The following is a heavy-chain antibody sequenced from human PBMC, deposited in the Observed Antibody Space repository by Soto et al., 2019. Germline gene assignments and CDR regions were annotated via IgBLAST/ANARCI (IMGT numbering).Heavy chain of an antibody. J-gene: IGHJ5*02. V-gene: IGHV1-69*01. CDR3: ARSTDSSYVPRWFDP. CDR1: GGTFGSYT. CDR2: IIPIFGRP. D-gene: IGHD2-2*01. Sequence: QVQLVQSGPEVKKPGSSVKVSCKAYGGTFGSYTISWVRQAPGQGLEWLGGIIPIFGRPDYAQKFQGRLTISADESTSTVYLELGSLTSEDTAVYYCARSTDSSYVPRWFDPWGQGTVVTVSS.